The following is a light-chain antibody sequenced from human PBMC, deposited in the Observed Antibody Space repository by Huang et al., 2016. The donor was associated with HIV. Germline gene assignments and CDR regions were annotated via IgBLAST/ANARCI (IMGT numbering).Light chain of an antibody. J-gene: IGKJ2*01. CDR2: GAS. Sequence: PGERATLSCRASQSVSSTYLTWYQQKPGQAPRLLIYGASSRATGIPDRFSGSGSGTDFTLTISRLEPEDFAVYYCQQYGNSPPRYTFGQGTKLEIK. CDR1: QSVSSTY. V-gene: IGKV3-20*01. CDR3: QQYGNSPPRYT.